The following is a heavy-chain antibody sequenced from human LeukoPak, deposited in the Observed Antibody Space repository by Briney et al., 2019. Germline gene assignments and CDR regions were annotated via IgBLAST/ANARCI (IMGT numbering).Heavy chain of an antibody. CDR1: GYTFTSYG. Sequence: ASVKVSCKASGYTFTSYGFSWVRQAPGQGLEWMGWISAYNGNTNYAQKFQGRVTMTTDTSTSTVYMELRRLRSDDTDVYYCASAREPVECDYWGQGTLVTVSS. D-gene: IGHD1-14*01. CDR3: ASAREPVECDY. J-gene: IGHJ4*02. V-gene: IGHV1-18*01. CDR2: ISAYNGNT.